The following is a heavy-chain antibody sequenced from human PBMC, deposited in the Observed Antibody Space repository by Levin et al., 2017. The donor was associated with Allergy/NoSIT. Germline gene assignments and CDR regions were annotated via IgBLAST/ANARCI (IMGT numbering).Heavy chain of an antibody. CDR3: ARQPWFGESLLNGLDI. Sequence: SETLSLTCTVSGASISSSSYYWGWVRQPPGTGLEWIATIYYSGSAYYNPSLKSRVTISVDTSKNQMSLKLTSVTAADTAVYYCARQPWFGESLLNGLDIWGQGTMVTVSS. D-gene: IGHD3-10*01. J-gene: IGHJ3*02. V-gene: IGHV4-39*01. CDR2: IYYSGSA. CDR1: GASISSSSYY.